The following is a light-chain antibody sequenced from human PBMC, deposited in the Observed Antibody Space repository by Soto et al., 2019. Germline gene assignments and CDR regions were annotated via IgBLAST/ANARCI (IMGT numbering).Light chain of an antibody. CDR2: TSS. CDR3: QQSYSFPRT. V-gene: IGKV1-39*01. Sequence: DIQMTQSPSSLSASVGDRVTITCRASQTINTYLNWYQQKPGKAPSLLIYTSSTLQSGVPSRFSGSGSGTDFTLTISSLQPEDSATYYCQQSYSFPRTFGQGTKVEFK. J-gene: IGKJ1*01. CDR1: QTINTY.